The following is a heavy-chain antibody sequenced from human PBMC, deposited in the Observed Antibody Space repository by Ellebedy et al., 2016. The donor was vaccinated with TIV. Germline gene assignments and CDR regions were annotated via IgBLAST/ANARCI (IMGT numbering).Heavy chain of an antibody. CDR2: ISYSGVT. D-gene: IGHD6-13*01. J-gene: IGHJ5*02. CDR3: AKLGNPAQAAAATGS. Sequence: SETLSLTXTVSGGSLSGFHWSWIRQTPGKGLEWIGYISYSGVTSYNPSPKSRVIISVDTSKNQFSLNLSSVTAADTAVYYCAKLGNPAQAAAATGSWGQGTLVTVSS. CDR1: GGSLSGFH. V-gene: IGHV4-59*01.